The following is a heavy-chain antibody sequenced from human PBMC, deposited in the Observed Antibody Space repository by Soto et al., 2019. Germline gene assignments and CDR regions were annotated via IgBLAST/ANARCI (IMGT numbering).Heavy chain of an antibody. J-gene: IGHJ4*02. V-gene: IGHV4-59*01. D-gene: IGHD3-10*01. CDR2: IYYSGST. CDR3: ARTYGSGRVFDY. CDR1: GGSISSYY. Sequence: SESLYLTCTVSGGSISSYYWSWIRQPPGRGLEWIGYIYYSGSTNYNPSLKSRVTISVDTSKNQFSLKLSSVTAADTAVYYCARTYGSGRVFDYWGQGTLVTVS.